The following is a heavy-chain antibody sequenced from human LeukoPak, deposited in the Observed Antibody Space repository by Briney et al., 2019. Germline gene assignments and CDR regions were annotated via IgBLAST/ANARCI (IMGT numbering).Heavy chain of an antibody. V-gene: IGHV4-34*01. CDR2: INHSGST. D-gene: IGHD3-22*01. J-gene: IGHJ4*02. CDR1: GGSFSGYY. Sequence: PSETLSLTCAVYGGSFSGYYWSWLRQPPGKGPEWIGEINHSGSTNYNPSLKSRVTISVDTSKNQFSLKLSSVTAADTAVYYCARGHYYYDSSGYYYWGQGTLVTVSS. CDR3: ARGHYYYDSSGYYY.